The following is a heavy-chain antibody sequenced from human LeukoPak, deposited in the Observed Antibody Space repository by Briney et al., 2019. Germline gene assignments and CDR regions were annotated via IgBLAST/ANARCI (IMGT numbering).Heavy chain of an antibody. CDR3: TADIPGIRTNWGFDY. V-gene: IGHV3-15*01. J-gene: IGHJ4*02. CDR2: IKSEGDGGAT. D-gene: IGHD7-27*01. CDR1: GFTFSHAW. Sequence: PGGSLRLSCAASGFTFSHAWMSWVRQAPGKGLEWVGRIKSEGDGGATDSAEPVKGRFTVSRDDSQNALYLQMSSLRTEGTAVYYCTADIPGIRTNWGFDYWGQGTLVTVSS.